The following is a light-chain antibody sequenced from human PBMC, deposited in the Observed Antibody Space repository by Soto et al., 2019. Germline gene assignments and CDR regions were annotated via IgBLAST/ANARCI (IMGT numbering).Light chain of an antibody. CDR2: EDS. V-gene: IGLV2-14*01. Sequence: QSVLAQPASVSGSPGQSITISCTGTSSDVGGYNYVSWYQQHPGKAPKLMIYEDSNRPSGVSNRFSGSKSGNTASLTISGLQAEDEADYYCSSYTSSSRGFGTGTKVTVL. CDR1: SSDVGGYNY. CDR3: SSYTSSSRG. J-gene: IGLJ1*01.